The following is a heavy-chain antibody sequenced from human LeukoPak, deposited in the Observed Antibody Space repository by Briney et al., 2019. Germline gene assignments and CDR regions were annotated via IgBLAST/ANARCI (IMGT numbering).Heavy chain of an antibody. CDR1: GFTFSSYS. J-gene: IGHJ4*02. CDR2: ISSSSSYI. V-gene: IGHV3-21*01. Sequence: PGGSLRLSCAASGFTFSSYSMNWVRQAPGKGLEWVSSISSSSSYIYYADSVKGRFTISRDNAKNSLYLQMNSLRAEDTAVYYCARASYCGSTSCSHAFLNYWGQGTLVTVSS. CDR3: ARASYCGSTSCSHAFLNY. D-gene: IGHD2-2*01.